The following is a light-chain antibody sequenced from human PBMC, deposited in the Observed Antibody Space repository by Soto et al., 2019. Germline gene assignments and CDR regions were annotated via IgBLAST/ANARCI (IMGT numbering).Light chain of an antibody. V-gene: IGLV2-8*01. CDR1: SSDVGGYDY. CDR2: EVS. Sequence: QSALTQPPSASGSHGQSVTISCTGTSSDVGGYDYVSWYQQYPGKAPKLMIYEVSKRPSGVPERFSGSKSGDTASLTVSGLQAEDEAYYYCSSYTSSSTYVFGTGTKLTVL. J-gene: IGLJ1*01. CDR3: SSYTSSSTYV.